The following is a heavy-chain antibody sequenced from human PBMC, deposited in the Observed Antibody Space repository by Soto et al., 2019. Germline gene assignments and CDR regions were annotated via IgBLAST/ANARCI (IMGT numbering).Heavy chain of an antibody. J-gene: IGHJ4*02. Sequence: GGSLILSCAASGFTFSSYAMSWVRQAPGKGLEWVSAISGSGGSTYYADSVKGRFTISRDNSKNTLYLQMNSLRAEDTAVYYCAKDIVVVTAIPYWGQGTLVTVSS. CDR1: GFTFSSYA. CDR3: AKDIVVVTAIPY. D-gene: IGHD2-21*02. V-gene: IGHV3-23*01. CDR2: ISGSGGST.